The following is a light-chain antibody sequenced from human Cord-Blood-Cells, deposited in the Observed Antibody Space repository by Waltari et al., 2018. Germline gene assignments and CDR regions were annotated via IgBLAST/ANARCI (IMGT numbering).Light chain of an antibody. CDR1: QSISNW. J-gene: IGKJ1*01. V-gene: IGKV1-5*03. CDR2: KAP. Sequence: DIQMSQSTSTLSASVGDRVTITCRASQSISNWLTWYQQKPGKAPKLLIYKAPSLESGVPSRFSGSGSGTEFTLTISSLQPDDFATYYCQQYNSYSRTFGQGTKVEIK. CDR3: QQYNSYSRT.